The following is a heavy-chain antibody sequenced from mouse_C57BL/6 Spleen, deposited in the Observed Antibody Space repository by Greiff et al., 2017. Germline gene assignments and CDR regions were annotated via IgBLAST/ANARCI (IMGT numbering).Heavy chain of an antibody. J-gene: IGHJ4*01. V-gene: IGHV1-53*01. CDR1: GYTFTSYW. CDR3: ARPYCNYFDAMDY. D-gene: IGHD2-1*01. CDR2: INPSNGGT. Sequence: QVQLQQPGAELVKPGASVKLSCKASGYTFTSYWMHWVKQRPGQGLEWIGNINPSNGGTNYNEKFKSKATLTVDKSSSTAYMQLGSLTSEDSAVYYCARPYCNYFDAMDYWGQGTSVTDSS.